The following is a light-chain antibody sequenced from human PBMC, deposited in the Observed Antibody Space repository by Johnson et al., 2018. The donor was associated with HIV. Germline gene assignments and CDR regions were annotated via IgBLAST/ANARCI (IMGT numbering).Light chain of an antibody. CDR2: DDD. CDR3: GTWDTSLNAVV. V-gene: IGLV1-51*01. CDR1: TSNIGNNY. Sequence: QSVLTQPPSVSAPPGQKVTISCSGSTSNIGNNYVSWYQQFPGAAPKLLIYDDDKRPSGIPDRFSGSKSGMSATLAITGLQTGDEADYYCGTWDTSLNAVVLGTGTSVIVL. J-gene: IGLJ1*01.